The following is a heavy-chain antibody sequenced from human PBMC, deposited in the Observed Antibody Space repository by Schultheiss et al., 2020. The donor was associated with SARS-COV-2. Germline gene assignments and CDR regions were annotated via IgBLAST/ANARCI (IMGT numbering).Heavy chain of an antibody. D-gene: IGHD2-2*01. Sequence: GESLKISCAASGFTFSSYWMHWVRQAPGKGLEWVANVREDGSEEFYADSVKGRFTISRDNAKNSLYLQMNSLRAEDTAVYYCAGDIVVVPAAPHYYYYGMDVWGQGTTVTVSS. CDR3: AGDIVVVPAAPHYYYYGMDV. V-gene: IGHV3-7*01. J-gene: IGHJ6*02. CDR2: VREDGSEE. CDR1: GFTFSSYW.